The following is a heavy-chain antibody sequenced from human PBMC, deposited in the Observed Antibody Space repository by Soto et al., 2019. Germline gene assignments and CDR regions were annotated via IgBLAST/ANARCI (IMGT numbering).Heavy chain of an antibody. V-gene: IGHV1-46*01. CDR1: GYTFTSYY. CDR2: INPSGGSA. D-gene: IGHD4-17*01. Sequence: QVQLVQSGAEVKKPGASVKVSCKASGYTFTSYYVHWVRQAPGQGLEWMGMINPSGGSAIYAQKFQGRITVTRDTSTTTVYMELSSLRSDDTAVYYCARDRGGDYQFDYWGQGTLVTVSS. J-gene: IGHJ4*02. CDR3: ARDRGGDYQFDY.